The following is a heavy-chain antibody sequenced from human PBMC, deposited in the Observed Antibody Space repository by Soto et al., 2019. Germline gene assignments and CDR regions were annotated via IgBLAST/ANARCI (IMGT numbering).Heavy chain of an antibody. CDR2: IKQDGSEK. CDR3: VREGYEWDV. CDR1: GFTFSSYW. Sequence: PGGSLRLSCAASGFTFSSYWMSWVRQAPGKGLEWVANIKQDGSEKYYADSVKGRFTISRGDAKNSLYLQMSSLSVEDTAVYYCVREGYEWDVWGEGTKVTVSS. D-gene: IGHD3-3*01. V-gene: IGHV3-7*01. J-gene: IGHJ6*04.